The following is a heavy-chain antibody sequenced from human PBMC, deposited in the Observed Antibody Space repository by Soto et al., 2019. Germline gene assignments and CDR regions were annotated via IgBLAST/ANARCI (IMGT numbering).Heavy chain of an antibody. J-gene: IGHJ4*01. Sequence: GESLKISCKTSGYRFSDNWIAWVRQMPGKGLEWMGTIYPGDFETRYSPSFEGQVTISADKSISTAYLQWSALRASDTAVYYCARTAYGEYYDYNGWYYNFWGQGTLVTVSS. CDR1: GYRFSDNW. CDR3: ARTAYGEYYDYNGWYYNF. V-gene: IGHV5-51*06. D-gene: IGHD1-26*01. CDR2: IYPGDFET.